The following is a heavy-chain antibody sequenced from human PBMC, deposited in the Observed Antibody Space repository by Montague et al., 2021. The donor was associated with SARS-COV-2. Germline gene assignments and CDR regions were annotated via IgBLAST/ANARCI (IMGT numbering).Heavy chain of an antibody. CDR3: AKEGDYVWGSYRSAFDY. Sequence: SLRLSCAASGFTFGSYAMSWVRQAPGKGLEWVSSIAGSGGGTDYADSVKGRFTISRDNSKNTLYLQMNSLRAEDTAIYYCAKEGDYVWGSYRSAFDYWGQGTLVTVSS. V-gene: IGHV3-23*01. CDR2: IAGSGGGT. CDR1: GFTFGSYA. J-gene: IGHJ4*02. D-gene: IGHD3-16*02.